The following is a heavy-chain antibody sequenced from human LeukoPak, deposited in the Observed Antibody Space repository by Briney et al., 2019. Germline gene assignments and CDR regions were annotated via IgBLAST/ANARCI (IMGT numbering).Heavy chain of an antibody. V-gene: IGHV1-18*01. Sequence: GTVSVSCKASRYTFTSYRVSGVRQAPAQRVEWMGWISAYNGNTNYTQKHKGRVTMTTATYTHTAYKAPWTWRLYDPAAYHCLIGIVGATLYYFDYWGQGTLVTASS. CDR3: LIGIVGATLYYFDY. D-gene: IGHD1-26*01. J-gene: IGHJ4*02. CDR1: RYTFTSYR. CDR2: ISAYNGNT.